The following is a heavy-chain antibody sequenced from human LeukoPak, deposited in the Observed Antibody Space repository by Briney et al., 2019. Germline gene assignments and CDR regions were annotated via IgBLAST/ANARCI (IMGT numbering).Heavy chain of an antibody. D-gene: IGHD1-26*01. CDR3: AGGLVGATLVFDY. V-gene: IGHV3-30-3*01. J-gene: IGHJ4*02. CDR2: ISYDGSNK. CDR1: GFTFSSYA. Sequence: GRSLRLSCAASGFTFSSYAMHWVRQAPGKGLEWVAVISYDGSNKYYADSVKGRFTISRDNSKNTLYLQMNSLGAGDTAVYYCAGGLVGATLVFDYWGQGTLVTVSS.